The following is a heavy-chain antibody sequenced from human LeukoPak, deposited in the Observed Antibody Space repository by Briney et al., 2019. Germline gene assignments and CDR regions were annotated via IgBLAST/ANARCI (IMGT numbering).Heavy chain of an antibody. D-gene: IGHD4-23*01. CDR1: GYSISSGYY. CDR3: ARERGYSFNWFDP. CDR2: IYYSGST. V-gene: IGHV4-38-2*01. Sequence: SETLSLTCAVSGYSISSGYYWGWIRQPPGKGLEWIGSIYYSGSTYYNPSLKSRVTISVDTSKNQFSLKLSSVTAADTAVYYCARERGYSFNWFDPWGQGTLVTVSS. J-gene: IGHJ5*02.